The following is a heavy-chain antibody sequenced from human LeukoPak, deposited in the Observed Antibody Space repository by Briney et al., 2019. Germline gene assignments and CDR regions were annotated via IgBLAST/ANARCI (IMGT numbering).Heavy chain of an antibody. CDR1: GFTVSSNY. V-gene: IGHV3-53*01. CDR2: IYSGGST. Sequence: GGSLRLSCAASGFTVSSNYMSWVRQAPGKGLEWVSVIYSGGSTYYADSVKGRFTISRDNSKNTLYLQMNSLRAEDTAVYYCAKDAVRELSYFDYWGQGTLVTVSS. CDR3: AKDAVRELSYFDY. D-gene: IGHD1-26*01. J-gene: IGHJ4*02.